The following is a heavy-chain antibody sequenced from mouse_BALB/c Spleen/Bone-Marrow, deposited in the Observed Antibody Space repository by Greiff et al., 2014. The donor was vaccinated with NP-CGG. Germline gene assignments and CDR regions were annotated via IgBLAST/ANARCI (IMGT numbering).Heavy chain of an antibody. Sequence: EVNLVESGGGLVQPGGSRKLSCAASGFTFSSFGMHWVRQAPEKGLEWVAYISSGSSTIYYADTVKGRFTISRDNPKNTLFLQMTSLRPEDTAMYYCARDDYDYAMDYWGQGTSVTVSS. CDR3: ARDDYDYAMDY. D-gene: IGHD2-4*01. CDR2: ISSGSSTI. J-gene: IGHJ4*01. V-gene: IGHV5-17*02. CDR1: GFTFSSFG.